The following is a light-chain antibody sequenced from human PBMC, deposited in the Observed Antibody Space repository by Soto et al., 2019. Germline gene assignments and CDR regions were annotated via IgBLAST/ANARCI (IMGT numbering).Light chain of an antibody. V-gene: IGLV1-47*01. CDR3: AAWDNSISSPRVV. Sequence: QSVLTQPPSASGTPGQRVTISCSGSSCNVGSNYVYWYQQLPRTTPQILIYRNDNRPSWVPDQCSGSKSATSASLAISCVRSADEEAYYCAAWDNSISSPRVVFGGGTKLTVL. CDR1: SCNVGSNY. J-gene: IGLJ2*01. CDR2: RND.